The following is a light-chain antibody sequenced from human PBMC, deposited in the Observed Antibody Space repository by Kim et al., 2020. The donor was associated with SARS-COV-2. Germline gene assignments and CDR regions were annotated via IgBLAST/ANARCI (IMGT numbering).Light chain of an antibody. Sequence: SSELTLDPAVSVALGQTVRITCQGDSLRSYYASWYQQKPGQAPVLVIYGKNNRPSGIPDRFSGSSSGNTASLTITGAQAEDEADYYCNSRDSSGNHLVFGTGTKVTVL. V-gene: IGLV3-19*01. CDR3: NSRDSSGNHLV. J-gene: IGLJ1*01. CDR1: SLRSYY. CDR2: GKN.